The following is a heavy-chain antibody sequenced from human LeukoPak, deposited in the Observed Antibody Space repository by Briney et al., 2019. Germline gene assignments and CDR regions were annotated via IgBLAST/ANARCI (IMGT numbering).Heavy chain of an antibody. CDR3: ARGGYYGSGNDFRFDP. CDR1: GGSVSNYY. J-gene: IGHJ5*02. V-gene: IGHV4-59*02. CDR2: IYYTET. D-gene: IGHD3-10*01. Sequence: SETLSLTCTVSGGSVSNYYWSWIRQSPGKGLEWIGYIYYTETSYNPSLKSRVTISADTSKNQFSLKLSSVTAADTAIYYCARGGYYGSGNDFRFDPWGQGTLVTVSS.